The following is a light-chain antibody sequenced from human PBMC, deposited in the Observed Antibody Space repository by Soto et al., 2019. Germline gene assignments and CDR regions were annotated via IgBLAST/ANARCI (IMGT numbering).Light chain of an antibody. CDR3: QQRISWRLT. CDR2: AAS. CDR1: QSVSDN. V-gene: IGKV3-15*01. J-gene: IGKJ4*01. Sequence: IVMTQSPVTLSVSPGERVALSCRASQSVSDNLAWYQKKPGXXPRLLIYAASTRATGIPARFSGSGSXXEFTLTITILQSEDFAVYYCQQRISWRLTFGGGTKVDIK.